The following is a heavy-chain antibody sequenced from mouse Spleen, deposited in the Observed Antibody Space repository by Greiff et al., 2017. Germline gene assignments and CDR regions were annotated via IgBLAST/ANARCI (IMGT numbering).Heavy chain of an antibody. D-gene: IGHD2-3*01. CDR2: IDPENGDT. CDR3: TTSIYDGYYVDYYAMDY. Sequence: EVQLQESGAELVRPGASVKLSCTASGFNIKDDYMHWVKQRPEQGLEWIGWIDPENGDTEYASKFQGKATITADTSSNTAYLQLSSLTSEDTAVYYCTTSIYDGYYVDYYAMDYWGQGTSVTVSS. V-gene: IGHV14-4*01. CDR1: GFNIKDDY. J-gene: IGHJ4*01.